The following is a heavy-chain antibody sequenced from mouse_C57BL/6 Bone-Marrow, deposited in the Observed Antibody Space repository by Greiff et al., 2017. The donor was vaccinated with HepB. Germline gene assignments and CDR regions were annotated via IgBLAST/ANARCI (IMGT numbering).Heavy chain of an antibody. CDR1: GYAFTNYL. V-gene: IGHV1-54*01. J-gene: IGHJ2*01. Sequence: VHLVESGAELVRPGTSVKVSCKASGYAFTNYLIEWVKQRPGQGLEWIGVINPCSGGTNYNQKFKGKATLTADKSSSTAYMQLSSLTSEDSAVYFFAYYDYDDGFDYWGQGTTLTVTS. CDR3: AYYDYDDGFDY. CDR2: INPCSGGT. D-gene: IGHD2-4*01.